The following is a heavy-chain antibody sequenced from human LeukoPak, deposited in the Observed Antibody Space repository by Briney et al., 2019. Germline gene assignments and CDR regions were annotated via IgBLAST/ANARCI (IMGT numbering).Heavy chain of an antibody. V-gene: IGHV3-74*01. Sequence: PGESLRLSCAASGFTFSRYWIHWVRQAPGKGLEWVSRINPDGSTTTYADSVKGRFTISRDNAKNTVYLQMNSLRAEDTAVYYCAKDLGYDILTADPRGYFDYWGQGTLVTVSS. CDR2: INPDGSTT. CDR3: AKDLGYDILTADPRGYFDY. J-gene: IGHJ4*02. CDR1: GFTFSRYW. D-gene: IGHD3-9*01.